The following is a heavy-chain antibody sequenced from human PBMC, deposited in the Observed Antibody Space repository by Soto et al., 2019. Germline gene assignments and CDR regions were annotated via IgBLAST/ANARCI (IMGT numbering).Heavy chain of an antibody. V-gene: IGHV4-31*03. CDR2: IYYSGST. D-gene: IGHD3-9*01. CDR1: GGSISSGGYY. J-gene: IGHJ6*02. CDR3: ARDIFTNSYYYGMDV. Sequence: QVQLQESGPGLVKPSQTLSLTCTVSGGSISSGGYYWSWIRQHPGKGLEWMGYIYYSGSTYYNPSLKSRVTISVHTSKNHFSLKLSSVTPADTAVYYCARDIFTNSYYYGMDVWGQGTTVTVSS.